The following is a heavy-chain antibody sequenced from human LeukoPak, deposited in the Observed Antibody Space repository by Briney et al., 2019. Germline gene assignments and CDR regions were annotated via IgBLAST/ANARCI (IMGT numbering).Heavy chain of an antibody. J-gene: IGHJ4*02. D-gene: IGHD4-17*01. V-gene: IGHV3-23*01. CDR1: GFPFSSYA. Sequence: PGGSLRLSCAASGFPFSSYAMSWVRQAPGKGLEWVSAISGSGGSTYYADSVKGRFTISRDNAKNSLYPQMNSLRAEDTAVYYCARDRPTTVTTTVFDYWGQGTLVTVSS. CDR2: ISGSGGST. CDR3: ARDRPTTVTTTVFDY.